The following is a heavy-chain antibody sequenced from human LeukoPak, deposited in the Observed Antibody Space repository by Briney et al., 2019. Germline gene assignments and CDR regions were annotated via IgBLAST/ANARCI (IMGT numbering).Heavy chain of an antibody. D-gene: IGHD6-13*01. CDR1: GFTFDDYG. Sequence: GGSLRLSCAASGFTFDDYGMSWVRQAPGKGLEWVSGINWNGGSTGYADSVKGRFTISRENAKNTLYLQMNSLRAGDTAVYYCVREAVSSSWNNWYFDLWGRGTLVTVSS. J-gene: IGHJ2*01. CDR2: INWNGGST. CDR3: VREAVSSSWNNWYFDL. V-gene: IGHV3-20*04.